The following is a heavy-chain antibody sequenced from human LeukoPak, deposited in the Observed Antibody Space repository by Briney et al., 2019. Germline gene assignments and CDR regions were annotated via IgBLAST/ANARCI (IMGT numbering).Heavy chain of an antibody. D-gene: IGHD3-16*02. CDR3: TSQDYDYVWGSYRSIVDY. CDR1: GFTFGDYA. Sequence: PGGSLRLPCTASGFTFGDYAMSWVRQAPGKGLEWVGFIRSKAYGGTTEYAASVKGRFTISRDDSKSIAYLQMNSLKTEDTAVYYCTSQDYDYVWGSYRSIVDYWGQGTLVTVSS. CDR2: IRSKAYGGTT. V-gene: IGHV3-49*04. J-gene: IGHJ4*02.